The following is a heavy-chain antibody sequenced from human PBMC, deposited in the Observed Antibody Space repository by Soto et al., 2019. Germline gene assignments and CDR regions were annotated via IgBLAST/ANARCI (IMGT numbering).Heavy chain of an antibody. CDR3: ARGGLAYCGGDCQARVY. CDR2: ISSSGSTI. D-gene: IGHD2-21*02. Sequence: PGGSLRLSCAASGFTFSSYEMNWVRQAPGKGLEWVSYISSSGSTIYYADSVKGRFTISRDNAKNSLYLQMNSLRAEDTAVYYCARGGLAYCGGDCQARVYWGQGTLVTVSS. J-gene: IGHJ4*02. V-gene: IGHV3-48*03. CDR1: GFTFSSYE.